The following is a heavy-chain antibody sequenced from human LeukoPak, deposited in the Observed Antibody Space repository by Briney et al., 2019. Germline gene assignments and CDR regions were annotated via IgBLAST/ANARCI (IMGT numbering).Heavy chain of an antibody. CDR1: GDSINSYY. Sequence: SETLSLTCTVSGDSINSYYWSWIRQPPGKGLEWIGYIYSSGSTNYNPSLKSRVTMSVDTSKNQFSLKLSSVTAADTAVYYCARRNDWKDAWGQGTLVTVSS. V-gene: IGHV4-59*08. J-gene: IGHJ5*02. D-gene: IGHD1-1*01. CDR3: ARRNDWKDA. CDR2: IYSSGST.